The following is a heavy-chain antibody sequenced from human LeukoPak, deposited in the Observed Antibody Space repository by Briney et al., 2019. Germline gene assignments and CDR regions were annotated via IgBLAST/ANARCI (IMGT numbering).Heavy chain of an antibody. CDR2: IWYDGSNE. D-gene: IGHD1-26*01. J-gene: IGHJ6*02. Sequence: PGGSLRLSCAASGFTFSAYGMHWVRQAPGKGLEWVAAIWYDGSNEDYSDSVKGRFIISRDNSKNTLYLQMNSLRAEDTAIYYCARAQAVGTSYYGMDVRGQGTTVTVSS. V-gene: IGHV3-33*01. CDR3: ARAQAVGTSYYGMDV. CDR1: GFTFSAYG.